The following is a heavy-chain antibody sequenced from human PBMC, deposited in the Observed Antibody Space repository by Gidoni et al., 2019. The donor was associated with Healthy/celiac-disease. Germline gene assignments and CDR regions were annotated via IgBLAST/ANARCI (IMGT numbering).Heavy chain of an antibody. D-gene: IGHD4-17*01. Sequence: EVQLWESGGGLVQPGGSLGLSGAASGFTCSRYAIRWVRQAPGKGLGWVSAVSGSGGSTSYADSVKGLFTISRDNSTNTLYLQMNSLRAEDTAVYYCAKEPTVTPGDNWFDPWGQGTLVTVSS. CDR1: GFTCSRYA. CDR2: VSGSGGST. CDR3: AKEPTVTPGDNWFDP. V-gene: IGHV3-23*01. J-gene: IGHJ5*02.